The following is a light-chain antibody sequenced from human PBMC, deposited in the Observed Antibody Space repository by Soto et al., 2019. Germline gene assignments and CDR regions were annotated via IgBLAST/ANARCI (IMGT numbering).Light chain of an antibody. CDR2: AAS. CDR3: QHYNSYSEA. CDR1: QGIRRA. Sequence: AIQLTQSPSSLSASVVDRVTITCRTSQGIRRALGWYQQKTGRVPKLLIYAASTLQSGVPSRFSGSGSGTEFTLSISSLQPDDFATYYCQHYNSYSEAFGQGTKVDNK. V-gene: IGKV1-13*02. J-gene: IGKJ1*01.